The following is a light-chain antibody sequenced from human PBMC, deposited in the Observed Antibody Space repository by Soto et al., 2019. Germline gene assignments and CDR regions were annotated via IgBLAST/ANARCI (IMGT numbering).Light chain of an antibody. Sequence: DIQLTQSPSFLSASVGDRVTITCRASQGISSYLAWYQQKPGKAPKLLIYAASTLQSGVPSRFSGRGSGTEFTLTISTLQPEDIATYYCQQLNSYPALTFGGGTKVEIK. V-gene: IGKV1-9*01. J-gene: IGKJ4*01. CDR1: QGISSY. CDR3: QQLNSYPALT. CDR2: AAS.